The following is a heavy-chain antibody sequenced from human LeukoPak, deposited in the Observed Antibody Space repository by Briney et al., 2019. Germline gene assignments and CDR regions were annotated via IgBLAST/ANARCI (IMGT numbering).Heavy chain of an antibody. CDR3: ARGTTAPTYNWFDP. J-gene: IGHJ5*02. Sequence: SETLSLTCAVSGGSISSGGYSWSWLRQPPGKGLEWIGYIYYSGSTYYNPSLKSRVTISVDTSKNQFSLKLSSVTASDTAVYYCARGTTAPTYNWFDPWGQGTLVTVSS. CDR1: GGSISSGGYS. CDR2: IYYSGST. D-gene: IGHD4-17*01. V-gene: IGHV4-30-4*07.